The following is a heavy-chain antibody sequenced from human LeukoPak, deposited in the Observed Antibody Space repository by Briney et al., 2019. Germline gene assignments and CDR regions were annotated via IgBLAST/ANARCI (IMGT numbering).Heavy chain of an antibody. CDR3: ARSYYDILTGCSFFDY. CDR1: GFTVSSNY. Sequence: GGSLRLSCAASGFTVSSNYMSWVRQAPGKGLEWVSVIYSDGRTFYADSVKGRFTISRDNSKNTLYVQMNSLRAEDTAVYYCARSYYDILTGCSFFDYWSQGTLVTVSS. D-gene: IGHD3-9*01. J-gene: IGHJ4*02. CDR2: IYSDGRT. V-gene: IGHV3-53*01.